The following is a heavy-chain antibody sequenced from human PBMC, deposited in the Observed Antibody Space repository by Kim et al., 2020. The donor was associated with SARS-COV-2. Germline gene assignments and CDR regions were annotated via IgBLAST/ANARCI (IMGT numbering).Heavy chain of an antibody. J-gene: IGHJ6*02. V-gene: IGHV5-51*01. CDR1: GYSFTSYW. D-gene: IGHD5-12*01. CDR2: IYPGDSDT. CDR3: ARLPVEMATISGYYYGMDV. Sequence: GESLKISCKGSGYSFTSYWIGWVRQMPGKGLEWMGIIYPGDSDTRYSPSFQGQVTISADKSISTAYLQWSSLKASDTAMYYCARLPVEMATISGYYYGMDVWGQGTTVTVSS.